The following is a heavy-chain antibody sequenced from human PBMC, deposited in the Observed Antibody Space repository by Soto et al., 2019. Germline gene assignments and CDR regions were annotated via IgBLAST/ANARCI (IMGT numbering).Heavy chain of an antibody. CDR3: ARDSGIYSGYAFDI. Sequence: SVKVSCKASGGTFSSYTISWVRQAPGQGLEWMGRIIPILGIANYAQKFQGRVTITADESTSTAYMELSSLRSEDTAVYYCARDSGIYSGYAFDIWGQGTMVTVSS. V-gene: IGHV1-69*04. CDR2: IIPILGIA. J-gene: IGHJ3*02. CDR1: GGTFSSYT. D-gene: IGHD1-26*01.